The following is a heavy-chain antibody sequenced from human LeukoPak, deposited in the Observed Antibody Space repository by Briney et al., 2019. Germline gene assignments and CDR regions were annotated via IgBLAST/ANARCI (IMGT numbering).Heavy chain of an antibody. CDR1: GYTFTDNH. J-gene: IGHJ5*02. Sequence: ASVKVSCKASGYTFTDNHMHWVRQAPGQGLEWMGWINPNSGGTNYAQRFQGRATMTRDTSISTAYIELNSLRSDGTAVYYCVRGYCSGGSCSGAWFDPWGQGTLATVSS. CDR2: INPNSGGT. CDR3: VRGYCSGGSCSGAWFDP. D-gene: IGHD2-15*01. V-gene: IGHV1-2*02.